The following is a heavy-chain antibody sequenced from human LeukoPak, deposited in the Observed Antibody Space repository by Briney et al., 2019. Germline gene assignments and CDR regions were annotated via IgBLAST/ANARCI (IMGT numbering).Heavy chain of an antibody. J-gene: IGHJ4*02. D-gene: IGHD3-10*01. Sequence: GSLRLSCAASGFTFSSYWMTWIRQPPGKGLEWIGEINHSGSTNYNPSLKSRVTISVDTSKNQFSLKLSSVTAADTAVYYCARSGSPSRGGFDYWGQGTLVTVSS. CDR1: GFTFSSYW. CDR2: INHSGST. V-gene: IGHV4-34*01. CDR3: ARSGSPSRGGFDY.